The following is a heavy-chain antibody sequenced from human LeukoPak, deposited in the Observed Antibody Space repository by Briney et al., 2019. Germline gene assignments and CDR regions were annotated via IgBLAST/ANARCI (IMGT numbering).Heavy chain of an antibody. D-gene: IGHD1-1*01. CDR1: GFTFSSYA. Sequence: GGSLRLSCAASGFTFSSYAMHWVRQAPGKGLEWVSYISRSSTTIYYADSVKGRFTISRDNAKNSLYLQMNSLRDEDTAVYYCARESGGNGDIDYWGQGTLVTVSS. V-gene: IGHV3-48*02. CDR3: ARESGGNGDIDY. CDR2: ISRSSTTI. J-gene: IGHJ4*02.